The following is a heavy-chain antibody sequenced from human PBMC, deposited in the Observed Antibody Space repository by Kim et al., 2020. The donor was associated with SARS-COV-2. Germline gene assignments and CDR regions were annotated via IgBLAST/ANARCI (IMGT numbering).Heavy chain of an antibody. Sequence: ASVKVSCKASGYTFTGYYMHWVRQAPGQGLEWMGWINPNSGGTNYAQKFQGWVTMTRDTSISTAYMELSRLRSDDTAVYYCARDLGNSNYYYGMDVWGQGTTVTVSS. J-gene: IGHJ6*02. CDR3: ARDLGNSNYYYGMDV. D-gene: IGHD3-16*01. CDR2: INPNSGGT. CDR1: GYTFTGYY. V-gene: IGHV1-2*04.